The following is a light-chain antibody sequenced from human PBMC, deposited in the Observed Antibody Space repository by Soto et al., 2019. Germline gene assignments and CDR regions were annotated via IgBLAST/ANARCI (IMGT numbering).Light chain of an antibody. CDR2: EDS. J-gene: IGLJ1*01. CDR3: CSYAGSSTYV. V-gene: IGLV2-23*01. CDR1: SDVGNYNL. Sequence: QSALTQPASVSGSPGQSITISCTGSDVGNYNLVSWYQQHPGKAPKLMIYEDSERPSGVSNRFSGSKSANTASLTISGLQTEDEADYYCCSYAGSSTYVFGTGTKLTVL.